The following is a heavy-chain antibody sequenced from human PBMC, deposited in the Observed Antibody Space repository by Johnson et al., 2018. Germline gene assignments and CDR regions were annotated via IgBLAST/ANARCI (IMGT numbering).Heavy chain of an antibody. CDR1: GGSISSYY. CDR3: VGHCSNTSCSDYMDV. Sequence: QVQLQESGPGLVKPSETLSLTCTVSGGSISSYYWSWIRQPPGKGLEWIGYIYYTGNTNYNPSLKSRVTVSIDTSKNPFSLKLSSLTAADTAVYYRVGHCSNTSCSDYMDVWGKGTTVTVSS. CDR2: IYYTGNT. V-gene: IGHV4-59*01. J-gene: IGHJ6*03. D-gene: IGHD2-2*01.